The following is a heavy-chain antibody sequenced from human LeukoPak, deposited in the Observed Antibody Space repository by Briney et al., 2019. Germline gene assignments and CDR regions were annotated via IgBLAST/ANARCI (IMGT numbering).Heavy chain of an antibody. J-gene: IGHJ4*02. CDR1: GFTFSSYS. CDR2: ISSSSSYI. Sequence: PGGPLRLSCAASGFTFSSYSMNWVRQAPGKGLEWVSSISSSSSYIYYADSVKGRFTISRDNAKNSLYLQMNSLRAEDTAVYYCASGIVVVPAAPYWGQGTLVTVSS. CDR3: ASGIVVVPAAPY. D-gene: IGHD2-2*01. V-gene: IGHV3-21*01.